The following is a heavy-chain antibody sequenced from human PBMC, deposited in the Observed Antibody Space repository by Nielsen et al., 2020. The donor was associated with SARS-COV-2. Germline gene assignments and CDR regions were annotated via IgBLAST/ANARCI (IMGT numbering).Heavy chain of an antibody. Sequence: GESLKISCKGSGYSFTTYWIAWVRQMPGKGLEWMGIIYPGDSDTTYSPSFQGQVTISADKSISIAYLQWSSLKASDTAIYYCARSRGDFGIFQYYGMDVWGQGTTVTVSS. D-gene: IGHD3-3*01. CDR2: IYPGDSDT. CDR3: ARSRGDFGIFQYYGMDV. V-gene: IGHV5-51*01. CDR1: GYSFTTYW. J-gene: IGHJ6*02.